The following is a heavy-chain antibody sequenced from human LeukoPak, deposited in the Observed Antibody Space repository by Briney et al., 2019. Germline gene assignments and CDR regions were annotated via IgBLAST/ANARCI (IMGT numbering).Heavy chain of an antibody. CDR3: ARENPSGYYNRPIDY. CDR1: GFTFSDYY. V-gene: IGHV4-59*01. CDR2: IYYSGSI. Sequence: GSLRLSCAASGFTFSDYYMSWIRQAPGKGLEWIGDIYYSGSIKYNPSPKSRVTMSVDTSKNQFSLKLSSVTAADTAIYYCARENPSGYYNRPIDYWGQGTLVTVSS. J-gene: IGHJ4*02. D-gene: IGHD3-22*01.